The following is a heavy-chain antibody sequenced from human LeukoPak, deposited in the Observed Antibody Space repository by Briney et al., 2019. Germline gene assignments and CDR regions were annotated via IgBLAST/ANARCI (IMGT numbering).Heavy chain of an antibody. CDR3: AREPSPGGWFDP. D-gene: IGHD3-10*01. V-gene: IGHV4-31*03. Sequence: SQTLSLTCTVSGGSISSGGYHWSWIRQHPGKGLEWIGYIYYSGITDYNPSLQSRVTISVGTSKNQFSRKLKSVTSADTAVYYCAREPSPGGWFDPWGQGTLVTVSS. CDR1: GGSISSGGYH. J-gene: IGHJ5*02. CDR2: IYYSGIT.